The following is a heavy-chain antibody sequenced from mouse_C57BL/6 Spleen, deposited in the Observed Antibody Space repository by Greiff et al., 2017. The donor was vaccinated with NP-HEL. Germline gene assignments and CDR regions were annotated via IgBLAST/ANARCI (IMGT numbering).Heavy chain of an antibody. CDR2: INPSNGGT. CDR3: ARSGSGYWYFDV. D-gene: IGHD3-1*01. Sequence: VQLQQPGTELVKPGASVKLSCKASGYTFTSYWMHWVKQRPGQGLEWIGNINPSNGGTNYNEKFKSKATLTVDKSSSTAYMQLSSPTSEDSAVYYCARSGSGYWYFDVWGTGTTVTVSS. V-gene: IGHV1-53*01. J-gene: IGHJ1*03. CDR1: GYTFTSYW.